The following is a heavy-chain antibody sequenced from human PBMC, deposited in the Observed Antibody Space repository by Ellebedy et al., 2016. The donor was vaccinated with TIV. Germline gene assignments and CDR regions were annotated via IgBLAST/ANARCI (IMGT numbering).Heavy chain of an antibody. CDR2: ISSSGTYT. Sequence: PGGSLRLSCAASGFTFSVYYMSWVRQAPGKGLEWVSCISSSGTYTKYADSVEGRFTISRDIAKNSLYLQRNSLTAEDTAVYYCARDQGSGYDSWSFDYWGQGALVTVSS. CDR3: ARDQGSGYDSWSFDY. J-gene: IGHJ4*02. D-gene: IGHD5-12*01. V-gene: IGHV3-11*06. CDR1: GFTFSVYY.